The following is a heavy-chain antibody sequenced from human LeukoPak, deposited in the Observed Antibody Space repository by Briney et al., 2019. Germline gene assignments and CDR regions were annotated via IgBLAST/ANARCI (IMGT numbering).Heavy chain of an antibody. D-gene: IGHD5-12*01. CDR2: IYYSGST. CDR1: GGSISSGGYF. CDR3: ARFPYSGYDYWYFDL. V-gene: IGHV4-31*03. Sequence: PSETLSLTCTVSGGSISSGGYFWTWIRQHPEKALEWIGYIYYSGSTYYNPSLKSRVTISVDTCKNQFSLKLSSVTAADTAVYYCARFPYSGYDYWYFDLWGRGTLVTVSS. J-gene: IGHJ2*01.